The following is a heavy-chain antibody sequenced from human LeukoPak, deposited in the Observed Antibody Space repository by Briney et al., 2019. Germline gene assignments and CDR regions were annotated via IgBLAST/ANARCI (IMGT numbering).Heavy chain of an antibody. CDR3: ARDSRYSSRGFDP. CDR1: GFTFSSYS. D-gene: IGHD6-13*01. V-gene: IGHV3-21*01. CDR2: ISSSSSYI. J-gene: IGHJ5*02. Sequence: PGGSLRLSCAASGFTFSSYSMNWVRQAPGKGLEWVSSISSSSSYIYYADSVKGRFTISRDNAKNSLYLQMNSLRAQDTAVYYCARDSRYSSRGFDPWGQGNLVTVSS.